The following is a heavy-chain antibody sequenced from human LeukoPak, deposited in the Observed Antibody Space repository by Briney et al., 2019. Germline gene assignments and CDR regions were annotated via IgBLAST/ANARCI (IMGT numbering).Heavy chain of an antibody. D-gene: IGHD3-16*02. CDR3: ARGRSDYVWGSYRIFDY. Sequence: ASVKVSCKASGYSFTGYYMHWVRQAPGQGLEGMGWINPNSGDTKYAQKFQGRVTMTRDTSISTAYMELTRLRSDDTAVYYCARGRSDYVWGSYRIFDYWGQGTLVTVSS. V-gene: IGHV1-2*02. J-gene: IGHJ4*02. CDR1: GYSFTGYY. CDR2: INPNSGDT.